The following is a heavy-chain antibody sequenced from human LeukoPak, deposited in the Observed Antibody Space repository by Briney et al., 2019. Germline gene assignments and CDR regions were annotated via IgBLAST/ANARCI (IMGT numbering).Heavy chain of an antibody. V-gene: IGHV4-61*02. J-gene: IGHJ3*02. Sequence: SETLSLTCTVSGGSISSGSYYWSWIRQPAGKGLEWIGRIYTSGSTNYNPSLKSRVTISVDTSRNQFSLKLSSVTAADTAVYYCARVWDAFDIWGQGTMVTVSS. CDR2: IYTSGST. CDR1: GGSISSGSYY. CDR3: ARVWDAFDI.